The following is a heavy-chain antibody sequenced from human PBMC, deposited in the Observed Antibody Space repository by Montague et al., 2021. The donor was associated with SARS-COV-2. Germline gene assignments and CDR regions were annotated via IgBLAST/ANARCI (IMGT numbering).Heavy chain of an antibody. CDR3: AIPMVRGFSRAFDI. Sequence: SETLSLTCAVYGGSFSGYYWSWIRQPPGKGLEWIGEINHSGSTNYNPSLKSRVTISVDTSKNQFSLKLSSVTAADTAGYYCAIPMVRGFSRAFDIWGQGTMVTVSS. D-gene: IGHD3-10*01. CDR1: GGSFSGYY. CDR2: INHSGST. V-gene: IGHV4-34*01. J-gene: IGHJ3*02.